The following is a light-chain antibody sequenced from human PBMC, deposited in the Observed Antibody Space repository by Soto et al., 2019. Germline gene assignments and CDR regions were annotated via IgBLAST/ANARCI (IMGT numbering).Light chain of an antibody. V-gene: IGKV2-28*01. CDR1: QSLLHSNGYNY. Sequence: DIVMTQSPLSLPVTPGEPASISCRSSQSLLHSNGYNYLDWYLQKPGQSPQLLIYLGSNRASGVPDRFSGSGSGTDFTLKISRVEAEDVGGYSWMQALQTWTFGQGTKVEIK. J-gene: IGKJ1*01. CDR3: MQALQTWT. CDR2: LGS.